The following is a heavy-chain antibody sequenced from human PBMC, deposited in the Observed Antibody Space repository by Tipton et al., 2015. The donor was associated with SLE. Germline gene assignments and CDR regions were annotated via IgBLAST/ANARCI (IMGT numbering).Heavy chain of an antibody. Sequence: GLVKPSETLSLTCTVSGGSISSHYWSWIRQPPGKGLEWIGYIYPTGSTNYNPSLKSRVTISVDTSKNQFSLNLNSVTAADTAVYYCAREGWRVDFHAFDIWGQGTMVTVSS. D-gene: IGHD3/OR15-3a*01. CDR2: IYPTGST. CDR3: AREGWRVDFHAFDI. V-gene: IGHV4-4*08. J-gene: IGHJ3*02. CDR1: GGSISSHY.